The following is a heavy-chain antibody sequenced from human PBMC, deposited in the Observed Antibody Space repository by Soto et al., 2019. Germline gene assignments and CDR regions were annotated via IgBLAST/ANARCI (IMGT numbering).Heavy chain of an antibody. D-gene: IGHD2-2*02. CDR2: INPHSGGT. CDR3: ARSDCSSTSCYTDYYYGMDV. J-gene: IGHJ6*02. CDR1: GYTFTGYH. V-gene: IGHV1-2*02. Sequence: ASVKVSCKASGYTFTGYHIHWVRQAPGQGLEWMGWINPHSGGTDYAQKLQGRVTMTRDTSISTAYMEVGRLRSDDTAEYYCARSDCSSTSCYTDYYYGMDVWGQGTTVTVSS.